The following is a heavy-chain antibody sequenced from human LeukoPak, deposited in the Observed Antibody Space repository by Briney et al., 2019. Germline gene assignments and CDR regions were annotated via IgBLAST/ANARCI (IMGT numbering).Heavy chain of an antibody. D-gene: IGHD1-26*01. J-gene: IGHJ6*03. CDR2: ISSSGSTI. CDR3: ARGALVGDYMDV. Sequence: PGGSLRLSCAASGFTFSSYEMNWVRQAPGKGLEWVSYISSSGSTIYYADSVKGRFTISRDNAKNSLYLQMNSLRAEDTAVYYCARGALVGDYMDVWGKGTTVTVSS. V-gene: IGHV3-48*03. CDR1: GFTFSSYE.